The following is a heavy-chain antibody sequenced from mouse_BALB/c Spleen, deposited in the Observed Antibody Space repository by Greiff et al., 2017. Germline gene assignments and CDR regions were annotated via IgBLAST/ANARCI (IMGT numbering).Heavy chain of an antibody. CDR1: GYTFTSYW. CDR3: ARRGAMDY. CDR2: IDPENGNT. V-gene: IGHV14-1*02. J-gene: IGHJ4*01. Sequence: VQLQQSGAELARPGASVKLSCKASGYTFTSYWMQWVKQRPGQGLEWIGWIDPENGNTIYDPKFQGKASITADTSSNTAYLQLSSLTSEDTAVYYCARRGAMDYWGQGTSVTVSS.